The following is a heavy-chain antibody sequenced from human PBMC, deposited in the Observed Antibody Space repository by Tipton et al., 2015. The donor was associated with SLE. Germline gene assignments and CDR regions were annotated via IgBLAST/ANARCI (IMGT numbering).Heavy chain of an antibody. J-gene: IGHJ4*02. CDR1: GGSVSSGSYY. CDR2: IYYSGST. V-gene: IGHV4-39*07. D-gene: IGHD3-22*01. CDR3: VRLGIYHDDSGNFDY. Sequence: TLSLTCTVSGGSVSSGSYYWAWIRQPPGKGPEWIGTIYYSGSTYYYPSLKSRITISLDTSKNQFSLEVRSVTAADTAVYYCVRLGIYHDDSGNFDYWGQGTLVTASS.